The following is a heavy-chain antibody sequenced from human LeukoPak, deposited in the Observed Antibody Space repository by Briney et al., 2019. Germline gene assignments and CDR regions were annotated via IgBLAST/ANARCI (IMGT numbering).Heavy chain of an antibody. J-gene: IGHJ4*02. CDR3: ARGDDIVVVPAAIGY. CDR1: GYTFTGYY. D-gene: IGHD2-2*01. CDR2: INPNSGGT. Sequence: ASVKVSCKASGYTFTGYYMHWVRQAPGQGLEWMGWINPNSGGTTYAQKFQGRVTMTRDTSISTAYMELSRLRSDDTAVYYCARGDDIVVVPAAIGYWGQGTLVTVSS. V-gene: IGHV1-2*02.